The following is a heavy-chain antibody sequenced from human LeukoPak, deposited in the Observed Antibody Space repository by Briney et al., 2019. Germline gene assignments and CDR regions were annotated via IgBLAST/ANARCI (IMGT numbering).Heavy chain of an antibody. V-gene: IGHV4-4*07. CDR1: GGSISSYY. D-gene: IGHD3-9*01. Sequence: SETLSPTCTVSGGSISSYYWSWIRQPAGKGLEWIGRIYTSGSTNYNPSLKSRVTMSVDTSKNQFSLKLSSVTAADTAVYYCARERLRYFDWSLDYWGQGTLVTVSS. J-gene: IGHJ4*02. CDR3: ARERLRYFDWSLDY. CDR2: IYTSGST.